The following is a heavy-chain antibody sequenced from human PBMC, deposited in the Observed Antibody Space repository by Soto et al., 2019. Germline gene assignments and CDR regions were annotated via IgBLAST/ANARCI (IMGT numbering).Heavy chain of an antibody. CDR3: ARVSPGPVDH. CDR2: MNPYSGDT. J-gene: IGHJ4*02. V-gene: IGHV1-8*02. CDR1: GYTFTNFH. Sequence: QVQLVQSGAEVRKPGASVKVSCKASGYTFTNFHFNWERQATGQGLELIGWMNPYSGDTGYAQNFQGRVTMTRDTSINTAYMEMNSLTSDDTAVYYWARVSPGPVDHWVQGTPVTVSS. D-gene: IGHD3-10*01.